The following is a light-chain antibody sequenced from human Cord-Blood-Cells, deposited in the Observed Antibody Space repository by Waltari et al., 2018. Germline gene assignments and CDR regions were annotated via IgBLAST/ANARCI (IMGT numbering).Light chain of an antibody. Sequence: QSVLTQPPSASGTPGQRVTISCSGSSSNIGSNTVNWYQQLPGPAPKLLIYSNNHRPSGVPDRFSGSKSGTSASLAISGLQSEDEADYYCAAWDDSLNGPVFGGGTKLTVL. V-gene: IGLV1-44*01. CDR2: SNN. CDR1: SSNIGSNT. CDR3: AAWDDSLNGPV. J-gene: IGLJ2*01.